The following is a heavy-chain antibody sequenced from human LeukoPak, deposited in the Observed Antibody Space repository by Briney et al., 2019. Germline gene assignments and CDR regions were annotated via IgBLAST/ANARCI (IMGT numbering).Heavy chain of an antibody. CDR1: GGTFSSYA. D-gene: IGHD6-13*01. Sequence: ASVKVSCKASGGTFSSYAISWVRQAPGQGLEWMGGIIPIFGTANYAQKFQGRVMITADESTSTAYMELSSLRSEDTAVYYCAREGSIAAAGIGPNPFDYWGQGALVTVSS. J-gene: IGHJ4*02. CDR2: IIPIFGTA. CDR3: AREGSIAAAGIGPNPFDY. V-gene: IGHV1-69*13.